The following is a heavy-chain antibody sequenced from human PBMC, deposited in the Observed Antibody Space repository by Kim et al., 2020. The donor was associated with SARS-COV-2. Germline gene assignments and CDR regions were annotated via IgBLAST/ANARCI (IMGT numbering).Heavy chain of an antibody. V-gene: IGHV5-51*01. CDR1: GYSFTSYW. D-gene: IGHD2-21*02. CDR3: ARRGGDPYSLPYYYYGMDV. CDR2: IYPGDSDT. J-gene: IGHJ6*02. Sequence: GESLKISCKGSGYSFTSYWIGWVRQMPGKGLEWMGIIYPGDSDTRYSPSFQGQVTISADKSISTAYLQWSSLKASDTAMYYCARRGGDPYSLPYYYYGMDVWGQGTTVTVSS.